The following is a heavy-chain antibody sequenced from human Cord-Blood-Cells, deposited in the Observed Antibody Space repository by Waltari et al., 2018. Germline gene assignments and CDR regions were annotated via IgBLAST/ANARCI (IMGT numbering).Heavy chain of an antibody. CDR1: GYTFTAYY. Sequence: QVQLVQSGAEVKKPGASMKVSCKASGYTFTAYYMHWGRQPPGQGLEWMGWHNPNRVGTNDREKFQGRVTMTRDTAIGTAYRELSRLRSDDTAVYYCAREDGDYWGQGTLVTVSS. V-gene: IGHV1-2*02. J-gene: IGHJ4*02. CDR2: HNPNRVGT. CDR3: AREDGDY.